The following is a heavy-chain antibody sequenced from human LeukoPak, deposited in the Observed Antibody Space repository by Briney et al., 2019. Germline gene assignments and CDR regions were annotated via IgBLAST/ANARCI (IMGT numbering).Heavy chain of an antibody. J-gene: IGHJ4*02. Sequence: ASVKDSRQSSLYTHPVYHMHSVRQAPGQGLEWMGWINPNSGDTNYAQNFQGRVTMTRDTSVSTAYMELSRLRSDDTAVYYCARCPHRRGSCHHFDYWGQGTLVTVSS. V-gene: IGHV1-2*02. CDR2: INPNSGDT. D-gene: IGHD2-2*01. CDR3: ARCPHRRGSCHHFDY. CDR1: LYTHPVYH.